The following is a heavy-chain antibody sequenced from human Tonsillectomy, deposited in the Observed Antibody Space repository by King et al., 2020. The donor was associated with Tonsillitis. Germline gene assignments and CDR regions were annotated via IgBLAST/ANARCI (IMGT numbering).Heavy chain of an antibody. V-gene: IGHV3-15*01. CDR2: IKSKTDGEKT. J-gene: IGHJ6*02. D-gene: IGHD6-13*01. CDR3: TTGCCIAGAGTLGNYYGMDI. Sequence: VQLVESGGGLVKPGGSLRLSCAASGFTFSNDWMSWVRQAPGKGRVWVGRIKSKTDGEKTDYAAPVKGRFTISSDDSKITLKLQMNSLKTEDTAVYYWTTGCCIAGAGTLGNYYGMDIWGQGTTVTVSS. CDR1: GFTFSNDW.